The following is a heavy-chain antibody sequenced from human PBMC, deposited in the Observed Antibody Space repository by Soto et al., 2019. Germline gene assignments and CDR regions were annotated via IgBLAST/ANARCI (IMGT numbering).Heavy chain of an antibody. D-gene: IGHD6-19*01. Sequence: SETLSLTCTVSGGSIGSYYWAWIRQPPGKGLEWIGTINHSGSPYHNPSLKSRVTISVDSSKNQFSLALTSVTVADTAVYYCARRYAPRYSSGNNHFDLWGQGTLVTVSS. CDR1: GGSIGSYY. CDR2: INHSGSP. J-gene: IGHJ4*02. V-gene: IGHV4-39*01. CDR3: ARRYAPRYSSGNNHFDL.